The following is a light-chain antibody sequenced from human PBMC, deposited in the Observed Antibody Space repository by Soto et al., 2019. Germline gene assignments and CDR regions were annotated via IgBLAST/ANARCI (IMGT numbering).Light chain of an antibody. CDR1: QSVSSSY. Sequence: EIVLTQSPGTLSLSPGERATLSCRASQSVSSSYLAWYQQKPGQAPRLLIYGASSRATGIPDRFSGSGSGTDFTLTISRLEPDDVAVYYCQQYGSVRWTFGQGPKVDIK. CDR2: GAS. J-gene: IGKJ1*01. V-gene: IGKV3-20*01. CDR3: QQYGSVRWT.